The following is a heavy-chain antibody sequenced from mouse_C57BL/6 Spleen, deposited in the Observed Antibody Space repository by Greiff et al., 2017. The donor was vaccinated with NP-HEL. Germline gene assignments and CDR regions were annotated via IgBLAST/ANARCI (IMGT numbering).Heavy chain of an antibody. CDR2: INPSSGYT. V-gene: IGHV1-7*01. Sequence: VQLQQSGAELAKPGASVKLSCTASGYTFTSYWLHWVKQRPGQGLEWIGYINPSSGYTKYNQKFKDKATLTADKSSSTAYMKLSSLTYEDSAVYYCASGVRGSYYARDYWGQGTSVTVSS. CDR1: GYTFTSYW. J-gene: IGHJ4*01. CDR3: ASGVRGSYYARDY. D-gene: IGHD3-2*02.